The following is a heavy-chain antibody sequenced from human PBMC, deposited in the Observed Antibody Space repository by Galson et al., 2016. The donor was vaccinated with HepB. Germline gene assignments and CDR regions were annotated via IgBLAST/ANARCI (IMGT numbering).Heavy chain of an antibody. D-gene: IGHD6-13*01. CDR3: VRPGTAAAVANPRGSDY. CDR1: TASISNVCRR. Sequence: ETRSPTCTVATASISNVCRRWGWFRQSPEMGLEYIGIIHSSGTSYYNPSPPTRVTVSADMSRNQFFLSLTSVTAADTAIYYCVRPGTAAAVANPRGSDYWSQGTRVTVSS. V-gene: IGHV4-39*01. J-gene: IGHJ4*01. CDR2: IHSSGTS.